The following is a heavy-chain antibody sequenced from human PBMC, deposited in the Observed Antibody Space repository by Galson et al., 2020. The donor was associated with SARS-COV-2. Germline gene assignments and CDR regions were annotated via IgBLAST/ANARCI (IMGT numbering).Heavy chain of an antibody. D-gene: IGHD3-10*01. CDR3: AKAKSGSLRDNWFDP. CDR2: ISWNSGAI. J-gene: IGHJ5*02. V-gene: IGHV3-9*01. CDR1: GFSFDDSG. Sequence: SLKISCAASGFSFDDSGMHWVRQAPGKGLEWVSGISWNSGAIGYADSVKGRFTISRDNAKNSLYLEMNSLRTEDTALYYCAKAKSGSLRDNWFDPWGQGTRVTVSS.